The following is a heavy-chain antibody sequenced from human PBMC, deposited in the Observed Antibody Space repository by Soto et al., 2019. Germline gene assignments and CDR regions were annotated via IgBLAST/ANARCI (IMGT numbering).Heavy chain of an antibody. Sequence: GASVKVSCKASGYTFTSYYMHWVRQAPGQGLEWMGIINPSGGSTSYAQKFQGRVTMTRDTSTSTVYMELNSLRAEDTAVYYCANPPTYYDILSGFYSRAFYDYWGQGTLVTVSS. D-gene: IGHD3-9*01. J-gene: IGHJ4*02. CDR1: GYTFTSYY. CDR2: INPSGGST. CDR3: ANPPTYYDILSGFYSRAFYDY. V-gene: IGHV1-46*01.